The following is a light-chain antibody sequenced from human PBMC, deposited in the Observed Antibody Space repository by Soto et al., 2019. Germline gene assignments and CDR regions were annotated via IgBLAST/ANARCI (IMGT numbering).Light chain of an antibody. CDR3: IQHNTYPRT. CDR1: QGIRID. V-gene: IGKV1-17*01. J-gene: IGKJ1*01. Sequence: DIQMTQSPSSLSASVGDRVTITCRASQGIRIDLAWYQQKPGKAPKRLIYAASSLQGGVPSRFSRSGSGTEFTLTISSLQPEDFATYYCIQHNTYPRTFGQGTRVEIK. CDR2: AAS.